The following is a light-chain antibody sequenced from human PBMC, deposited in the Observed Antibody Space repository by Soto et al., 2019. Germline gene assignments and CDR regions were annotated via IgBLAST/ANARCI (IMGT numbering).Light chain of an antibody. CDR3: SSYAVSNNPYV. V-gene: IGLV2-8*01. J-gene: IGLJ1*01. CDR2: EVS. CDR1: SSDIGGYNY. Sequence: QSVLTQPPSASGSPGQSVTISCTGTSSDIGGYNYVSWYQQYPGKAPKLMIYEVSKRPSGVPDRFSGSKSGNTASLTVSGLQAEDEADYYCSSYAVSNNPYVFGTGTKLTVL.